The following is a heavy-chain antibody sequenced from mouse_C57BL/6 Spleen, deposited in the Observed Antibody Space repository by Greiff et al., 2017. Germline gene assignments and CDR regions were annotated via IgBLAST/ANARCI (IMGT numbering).Heavy chain of an antibody. J-gene: IGHJ2*01. V-gene: IGHV1-26*01. Sequence: EVQLQQSGPELVKPGASVKISCKASGYTFTDYYMNWVKQSHGKSLEWIGDINPNNGGTSYNQKFKGKATLTVDKSSSTAYMELRSLTSEDSAVYYCARWYYYGSSVDYWGQGTTLTVSS. CDR1: GYTFTDYY. CDR3: ARWYYYGSSVDY. D-gene: IGHD1-1*01. CDR2: INPNNGGT.